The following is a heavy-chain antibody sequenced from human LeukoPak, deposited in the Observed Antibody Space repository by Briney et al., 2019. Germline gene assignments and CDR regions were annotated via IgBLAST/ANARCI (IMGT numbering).Heavy chain of an antibody. J-gene: IGHJ3*02. V-gene: IGHV3-23*01. Sequence: PGGSLRLSCAASRFTLRNYAMSWVRQAPGRGLEWLSIISGTADSKYYADSVKGRFTISRDNPRSTLYLEMKSLRAEDTAVYYCAKADATIGGAFDTWGQGTMVIVSS. CDR2: ISGTADSK. CDR1: RFTLRNYA. CDR3: AKADATIGGAFDT. D-gene: IGHD3-16*01.